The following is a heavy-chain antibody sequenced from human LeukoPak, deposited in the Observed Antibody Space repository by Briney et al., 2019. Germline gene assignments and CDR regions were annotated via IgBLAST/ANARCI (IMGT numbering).Heavy chain of an antibody. CDR2: IYYSGST. D-gene: IGHD3-16*01. CDR1: GGSISSSSYY. Sequence: SETLSLTCTVSGGSISSSSYYWGWIRQPPGKGLEWIGSIYYSGSTYYNPSLKSRVTISVDTSKNQFSLKLSSVTAADTAVYYCAGGKARGYGYYYYYMDVWGKGTTVTVSS. CDR3: AGGKARGYGYYYYYMDV. J-gene: IGHJ6*03. V-gene: IGHV4-39*07.